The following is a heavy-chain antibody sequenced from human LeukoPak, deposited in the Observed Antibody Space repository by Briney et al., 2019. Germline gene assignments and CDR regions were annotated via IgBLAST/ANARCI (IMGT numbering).Heavy chain of an antibody. V-gene: IGHV3-9*01. J-gene: IGHJ4*02. Sequence: GGSLRLSCAASGFTFDDYAMHWVRQAPGKGLGWVSGISWNSGSIGYADSVKGRFTISRDNAKNSLYLQMNSLRAEDTALYYCAKDKRDSSGWGVFDYWGQGTLVTVSS. CDR2: ISWNSGSI. CDR1: GFTFDDYA. CDR3: AKDKRDSSGWGVFDY. D-gene: IGHD6-19*01.